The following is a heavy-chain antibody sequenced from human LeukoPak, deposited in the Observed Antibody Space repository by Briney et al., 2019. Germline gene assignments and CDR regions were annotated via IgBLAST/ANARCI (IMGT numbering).Heavy chain of an antibody. V-gene: IGHV3-9*01. Sequence: QAGGSLRLSCAASGFTFDDYAMHWVRQAPGKGLEWVSGISWNSGSIGYADSVKGRFTISRDNAKNSLYLQMNSLRAEDTALYYCAKDRARLYYYYGMDVWGQGTTVTVSS. CDR3: AKDRARLYYYYGMDV. CDR1: GFTFDDYA. CDR2: ISWNSGSI. J-gene: IGHJ6*02. D-gene: IGHD6-6*01.